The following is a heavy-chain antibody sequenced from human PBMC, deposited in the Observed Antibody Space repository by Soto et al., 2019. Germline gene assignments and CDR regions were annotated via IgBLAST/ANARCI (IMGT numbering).Heavy chain of an antibody. Sequence: GGSLRLSCAASGFTFSGSAMHWVRQASGKGLEWVGRIRSKANSYATAYTASVKGRFTISRDDSKNTAYLQMNSLKTEDTAVYYCTRPGYSYGDYWGQGTLVTVSS. CDR3: TRPGYSYGDY. CDR2: IRSKANSYAT. V-gene: IGHV3-73*01. CDR1: GFTFSGSA. J-gene: IGHJ4*02. D-gene: IGHD5-18*01.